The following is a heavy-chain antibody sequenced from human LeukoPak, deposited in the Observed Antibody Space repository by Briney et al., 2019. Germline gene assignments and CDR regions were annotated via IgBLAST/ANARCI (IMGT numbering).Heavy chain of an antibody. CDR2: IRYDGSNK. V-gene: IGHV3-30*02. CDR3: ARHQGDF. J-gene: IGHJ1*01. CDR1: GLTFSSYA. D-gene: IGHD3-10*01. Sequence: PGGSLRLSCVASGLTFSSYATHWVRQAPGKGLEWVAFIRYDGSNKYYADSVKGRFTISRDNSKNTVYLQMDSLRAEDTAMYYCARHQGDFWGRGTLVTVSS.